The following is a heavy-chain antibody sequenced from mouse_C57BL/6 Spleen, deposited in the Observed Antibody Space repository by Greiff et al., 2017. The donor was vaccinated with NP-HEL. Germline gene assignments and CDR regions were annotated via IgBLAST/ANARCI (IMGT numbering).Heavy chain of an antibody. CDR3: ARKGWYFDV. CDR2: IDPSDSYT. Sequence: QVQLQQPGAELVMPGASVKLSCKASGYTFTSYWMHWVKQRPGQGLEWIGEIDPSDSYTNYNQKFKGKSTLTVDKSSSTAYMRLSSLASEDSAVYYCARKGWYFDVWGTGTTGTVSS. V-gene: IGHV1-69*01. J-gene: IGHJ1*03. CDR1: GYTFTSYW.